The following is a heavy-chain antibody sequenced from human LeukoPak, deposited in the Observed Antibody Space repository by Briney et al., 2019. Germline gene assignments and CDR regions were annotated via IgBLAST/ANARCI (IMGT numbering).Heavy chain of an antibody. CDR2: IYYSGST. V-gene: IGHV4-39*01. CDR3: ARRGIAVAASRFDP. Sequence: SETLSLTCTVSGGSISSSSYYWGWIRQPPGKGLEWIGSIYYSGSTYYNPSLKSRVTISVDTSKNQFSLKLSSVTAADTAVYYRARRGIAVAASRFDPWGQGTLVTVSS. J-gene: IGHJ5*02. CDR1: GGSISSSSYY. D-gene: IGHD6-19*01.